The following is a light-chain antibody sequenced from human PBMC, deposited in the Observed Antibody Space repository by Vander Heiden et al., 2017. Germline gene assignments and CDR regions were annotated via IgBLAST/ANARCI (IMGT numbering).Light chain of an antibody. CDR2: EVT. CDR3: SSYGGRNKYV. Sequence: QSALTQPPSASGSPGQSVTISCTGTNTDVGGYNYVSWYQQSPGKAPKLIIYEVTKRPSGVPDRFSASKSGNTASLTVSGLQAEDEADYYCSSYGGRNKYVFGSGTKITVL. J-gene: IGLJ1*01. CDR1: NTDVGGYNY. V-gene: IGLV2-8*01.